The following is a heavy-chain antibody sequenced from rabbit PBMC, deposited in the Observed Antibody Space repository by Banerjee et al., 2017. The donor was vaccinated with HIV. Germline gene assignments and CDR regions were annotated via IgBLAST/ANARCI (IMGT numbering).Heavy chain of an antibody. J-gene: IGHJ4*01. Sequence: QSLEESGGDLVKPGASLTLTCTASGFSLSSSYNMCWVRQAPGKGLEWIGCINTGSGSTWYASWAKGRFTISKTSSTTVTLQMTSLTAADTATYFCARDWGSGWNWYFGLWGPGTLVTVS. D-gene: IGHD4-1*01. V-gene: IGHV1S40*01. CDR1: GFSLSSSYN. CDR2: INTGSGST. CDR3: ARDWGSGWNWYFGL.